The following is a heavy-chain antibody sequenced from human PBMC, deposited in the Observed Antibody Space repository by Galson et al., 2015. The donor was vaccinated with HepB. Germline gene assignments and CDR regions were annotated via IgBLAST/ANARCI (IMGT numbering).Heavy chain of an antibody. D-gene: IGHD4-17*01. CDR2: IDWDDDK. Sequence: PALVKPTQTLTLTCTFSGFSLSTSGVCVSWIRQPPGKALEWLARIDWDDDKYYSTSLKTRLTISKDTSTDQVVLTMTNMDPVDTATYYCARIRCYGDPCFDYWGQGTLVTVSS. CDR1: GFSLSTSGVC. V-gene: IGHV2-70*11. J-gene: IGHJ4*02. CDR3: ARIRCYGDPCFDY.